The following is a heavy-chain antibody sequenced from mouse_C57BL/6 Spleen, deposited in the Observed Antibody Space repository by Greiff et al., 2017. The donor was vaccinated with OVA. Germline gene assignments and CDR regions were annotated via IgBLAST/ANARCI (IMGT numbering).Heavy chain of an antibody. CDR3: ARNFDYGSSYDY. J-gene: IGHJ2*01. Sequence: QVQLQQSGPELVKPGASVKISCKASGYAFSSYWMHWVKQRPGQGLEWIGMIHPNSGSTNYNEKFKSKATLTVDKSSSTAYMQLSSLTSEDSAVYYCARNFDYGSSYDYWGQGTTLTVSS. V-gene: IGHV1-64*01. D-gene: IGHD1-1*01. CDR1: GYAFSSYW. CDR2: IHPNSGST.